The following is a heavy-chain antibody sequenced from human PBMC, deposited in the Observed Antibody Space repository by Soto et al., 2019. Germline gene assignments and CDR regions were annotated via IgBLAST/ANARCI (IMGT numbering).Heavy chain of an antibody. CDR1: GFTVSSNY. D-gene: IGHD1-1*01. J-gene: IGHJ6*02. CDR2: IYSGGST. CDR3: ARDTPNGNQSYYDYAMDV. V-gene: IGHV3-53*01. Sequence: GGSLRLSCAASGFTVSSNYMSWVRQAPGKGLEWVSVIYSGGSTYYADSVKGRFTISRDNSKNTLYPQMNSLRAEDTAVYYCARDTPNGNQSYYDYAMDVWGQGTTVTVSS.